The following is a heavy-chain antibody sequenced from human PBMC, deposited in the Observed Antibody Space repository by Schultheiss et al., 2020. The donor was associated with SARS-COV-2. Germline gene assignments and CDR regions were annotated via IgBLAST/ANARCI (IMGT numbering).Heavy chain of an antibody. Sequence: SETLSLTCAVSGYSISSGYYWGWIRQPPGKGLEWIGSIYHSGSTYYNPSLKSRVTISVDTSKNQFSLKLSSVTAADTAVYYCARVSQQQLVWAFDIWGQGTMVTVSS. J-gene: IGHJ3*02. CDR3: ARVSQQQLVWAFDI. V-gene: IGHV4-38-2*01. CDR2: IYHSGST. CDR1: GYSISSGYY. D-gene: IGHD6-13*01.